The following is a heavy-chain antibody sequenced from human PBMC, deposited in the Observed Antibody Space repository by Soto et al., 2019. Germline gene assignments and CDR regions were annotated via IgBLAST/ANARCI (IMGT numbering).Heavy chain of an antibody. V-gene: IGHV3-33*01. J-gene: IGHJ4*02. CDR1: GFTFSSNG. D-gene: IGHD3-22*01. Sequence: QVQLVESGGGVVQPGRSLRLSCAASGFTFSSNGMHWVRQAPGKGLEWVAIIWYDGTNKYYADSVKGRFTISRDNSKNXLXXQMNSLRAEDTAVYYCARDSGIGSGYFSSSYYFDYWGQGTLVTVSS. CDR2: IWYDGTNK. CDR3: ARDSGIGSGYFSSSYYFDY.